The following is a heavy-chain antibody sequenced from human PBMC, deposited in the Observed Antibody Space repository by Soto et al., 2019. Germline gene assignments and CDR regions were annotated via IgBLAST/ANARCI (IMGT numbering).Heavy chain of an antibody. Sequence: PSETLSLTCTVSGGSISSGGYYWSWIRQHPGKGLEWIGYIYYSGSTYYNPSLKSRVTISVDTSKNQFSLKLSSVTAADTAVYYCARLTPYSGYEFDDAFDIWGQGTMVTVSS. J-gene: IGHJ3*02. D-gene: IGHD5-12*01. CDR3: ARLTPYSGYEFDDAFDI. CDR1: GGSISSGGYY. CDR2: IYYSGST. V-gene: IGHV4-31*03.